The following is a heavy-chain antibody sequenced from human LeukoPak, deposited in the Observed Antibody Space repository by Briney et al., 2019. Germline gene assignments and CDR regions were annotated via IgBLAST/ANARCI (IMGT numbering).Heavy chain of an antibody. CDR2: ISAYNGNT. J-gene: IGHJ4*02. D-gene: IGHD6-13*01. V-gene: IGHV1-18*01. CDR3: ARDALGRKQQLGDY. CDR1: GYTFTSYG. Sequence: ASVKVSCKASGYTFTSYGISWVRQAPGQGLEWMGWISAYNGNTNYAQKLQGRVTMTTDTSTSTAYVELRSLRSDDTAVYYCARDALGRKQQLGDYWGQGTLVTVSS.